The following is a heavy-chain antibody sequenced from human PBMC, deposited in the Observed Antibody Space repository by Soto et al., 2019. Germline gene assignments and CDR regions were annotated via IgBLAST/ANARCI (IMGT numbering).Heavy chain of an antibody. Sequence: EVQLVESGGGLVQPGGSLRLSCAASGLTFSTYAMNWVRQAPGKGLEWVSYMTGGDNTKYYADSVRGRFAISRDNAKNSLDRQRNSLRAEETAVYFCARGDETVVLPGLFAFWGQGTLVSVSS. CDR2: MTGGDNTK. D-gene: IGHD2-2*01. CDR1: GLTFSTYA. J-gene: IGHJ4*02. CDR3: ARGDETVVLPGLFAF. V-gene: IGHV3-48*01.